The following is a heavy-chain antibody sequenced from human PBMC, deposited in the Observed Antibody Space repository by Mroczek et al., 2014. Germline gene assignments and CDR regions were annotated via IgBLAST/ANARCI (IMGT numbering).Heavy chain of an antibody. V-gene: IGHV3-30*18. CDR3: AKDRGYDI. J-gene: IGHJ3*02. Sequence: ESGGGVVQPGRSLRLSCAASGFTFSSYGMHWVRQAPGKGLEWVAVISYDGSNKYYADSVKGRFTISRDNSKNTLYLQMNSLRAEDTAVYYCAKDRGYDIWGQGTMVTVSS. CDR1: GFTFSSYG. CDR2: ISYDGSNK. D-gene: IGHD5-12*01.